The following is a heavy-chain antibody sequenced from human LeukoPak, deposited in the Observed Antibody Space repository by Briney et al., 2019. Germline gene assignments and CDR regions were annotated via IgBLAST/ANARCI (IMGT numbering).Heavy chain of an antibody. CDR3: ARDSNYYGSGSYYNSDY. D-gene: IGHD3-10*01. CDR1: GYTFTGYY. CDR2: INPHSGGT. J-gene: IGHJ4*02. V-gene: IGHV1-2*02. Sequence: ASVKVSCKASGYTFTGYYIHWVRQAPGQGLEWMGWINPHSGGTSYAQNFQGRVTMTRDTSISTAYMDLSRLRSDDTALYYCARDSNYYGSGSYYNSDYWGQGTLVPVSS.